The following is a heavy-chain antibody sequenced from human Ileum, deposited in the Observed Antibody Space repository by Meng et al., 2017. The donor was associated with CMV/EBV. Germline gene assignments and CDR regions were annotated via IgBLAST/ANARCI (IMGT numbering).Heavy chain of an antibody. CDR3: TRYCSSTSCLPLYYYGMDV. CDR1: GFTFSGSA. CDR2: IRSKANSYAT. D-gene: IGHD2-2*01. J-gene: IGHJ6*02. Sequence: GESLKISCAASGFTFSGSAMHRVRQASGKGLEWVGRIRSKANSYATAYAASVKGRFTISRDDSKNTAYLQMNSLKTEDTAVYYCTRYCSSTSCLPLYYYGMDVWGQGTTVTVSS. V-gene: IGHV3-73*01.